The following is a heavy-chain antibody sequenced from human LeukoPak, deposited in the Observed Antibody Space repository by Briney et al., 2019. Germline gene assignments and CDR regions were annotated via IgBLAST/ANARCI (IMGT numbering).Heavy chain of an antibody. CDR3: ARASPTTVTPDY. Sequence: GGSLRLSCATSGFTVSDNYLSWVRQAPGKGLEWVSVIYSGGSTYYADSVEGRFTISRDNLRNTVYLQMNGLRAEDTAVYYCARASPTTVTPDYWGQGTLVTVSS. J-gene: IGHJ4*02. D-gene: IGHD4-17*01. CDR2: IYSGGST. V-gene: IGHV3-66*01. CDR1: GFTVSDNY.